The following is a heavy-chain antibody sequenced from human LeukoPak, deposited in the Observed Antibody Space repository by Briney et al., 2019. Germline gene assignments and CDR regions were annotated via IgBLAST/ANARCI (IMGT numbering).Heavy chain of an antibody. Sequence: NPSETLSLTCTVSGGSISSSSYYWGWIRQPPGKGLEWIGSIYYSGSTYYNPSLKSRVTISVDTSKNQFSLKLSSVTAADTAVYYCASQGGSGSHHYYYYYMDVWGKGTTVTISS. CDR3: ASQGGSGSHHYYYYYMDV. J-gene: IGHJ6*03. D-gene: IGHD3-10*01. CDR1: GGSISSSSYY. CDR2: IYYSGST. V-gene: IGHV4-39*01.